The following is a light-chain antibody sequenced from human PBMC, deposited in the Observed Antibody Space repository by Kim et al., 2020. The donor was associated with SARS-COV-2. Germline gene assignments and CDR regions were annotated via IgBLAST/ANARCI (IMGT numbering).Light chain of an antibody. CDR3: SSRDSSGNQWV. V-gene: IGLV3-19*01. CDR1: TLTYYS. CDR2: VRN. Sequence: SSELTQDPAVSVALGQTVRITCQGDTLTYYSASWYQQKPGQAPILVIYVRNNRPSGIPDRFSGSGSGNTASLTITGAQAEDEADYYCSSRDSSGNQWVFG. J-gene: IGLJ3*02.